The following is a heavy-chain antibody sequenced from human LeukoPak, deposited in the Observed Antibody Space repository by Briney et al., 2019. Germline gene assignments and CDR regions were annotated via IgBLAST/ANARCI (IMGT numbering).Heavy chain of an antibody. J-gene: IGHJ4*02. CDR2: SGSGGDT. D-gene: IGHD4/OR15-4a*01. CDR1: GFTLSSYA. Sequence: GGSLRLPCAASGFTLSSYAMNWVRQAPGKGLEWVSISGSGGDTYYADSVKGRFTISRDNSKNTLYLQMNSLRAEDTAVYYCAKARGATYGTYYFDYWGQGTLVTVSS. V-gene: IGHV3-23*01. CDR3: AKARGATYGTYYFDY.